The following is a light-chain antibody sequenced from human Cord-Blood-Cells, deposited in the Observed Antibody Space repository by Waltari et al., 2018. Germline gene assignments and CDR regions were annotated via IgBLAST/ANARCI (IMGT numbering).Light chain of an antibody. J-gene: IGLJ3*02. Sequence: QSALTQPRSVSGSPGQSVTISCTGTSSDVGGYNYVSWYQQHPGKAPKLMIYDVSKRPSVFPDRFSRSKSGNTASLTISVLQAEDEADYYCCSYAGSYTFVFGGGTKLTVL. CDR2: DVS. V-gene: IGLV2-11*01. CDR3: CSYAGSYTFV. CDR1: SSDVGGYNY.